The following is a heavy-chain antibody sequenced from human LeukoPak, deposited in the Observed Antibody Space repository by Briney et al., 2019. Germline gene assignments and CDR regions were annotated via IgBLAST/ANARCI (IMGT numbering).Heavy chain of an antibody. CDR3: ARRRSRLRFLEWLPTGYMDV. J-gene: IGHJ6*03. V-gene: IGHV4-34*01. D-gene: IGHD3-3*01. CDR2: INHSGST. CDR1: GGSFSGYY. Sequence: SETLSLTCAVYGGSFSGYYWSWIRQPPGKGLEWIGEINHSGSTNYNPSLKSRVTISVDTSKNQFSLKLSSVTAADTAVYYCARRRSRLRFLEWLPTGYMDVWGKGTTVTVSS.